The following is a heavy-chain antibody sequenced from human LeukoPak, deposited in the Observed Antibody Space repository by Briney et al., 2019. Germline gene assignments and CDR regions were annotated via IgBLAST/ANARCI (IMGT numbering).Heavy chain of an antibody. J-gene: IGHJ4*02. Sequence: GGSLRLSCAASGFTFSSYAMSWVRQAPGKGLEWVSAISGSGGSTYYADSVKGRFTISRDNSKNTLYLQMNSLRAEDTAVYYCAKARPGTFGSSGWFYFDYWGQGTLVTVSS. CDR2: ISGSGGST. CDR3: AKARPGTFGSSGWFYFDY. D-gene: IGHD6-19*01. V-gene: IGHV3-23*01. CDR1: GFTFSSYA.